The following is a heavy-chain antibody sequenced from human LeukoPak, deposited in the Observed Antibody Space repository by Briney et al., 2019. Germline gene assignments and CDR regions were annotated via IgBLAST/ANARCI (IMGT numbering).Heavy chain of an antibody. V-gene: IGHV1-3*01. Sequence: ASVKVSCKASGYTFTSYALHWVRQAPGQRLEWMGWINAGNGNTKYSQKFQGRVTITRDTSASTAYMELSSLRSEDTAVYYCARDGLSGWYDYWGQGTLVTVSS. CDR1: GYTFTSYA. CDR2: INAGNGNT. J-gene: IGHJ4*02. CDR3: ARDGLSGWYDY. D-gene: IGHD6-19*01.